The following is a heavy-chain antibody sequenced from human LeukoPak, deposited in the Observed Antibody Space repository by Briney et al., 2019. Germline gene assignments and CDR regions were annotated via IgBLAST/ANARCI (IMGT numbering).Heavy chain of an antibody. D-gene: IGHD6-19*01. J-gene: IGHJ4*02. CDR2: ISAYNGNT. V-gene: IGHV1-18*04. CDR1: GYIFTSYW. Sequence: PGESLKISCKGSGYIFTSYWIGWVRQAPGQGLEWMGWISAYNGNTNYAHHLQSRVTMTTDTSTSTAYMELRSLRSDDTAVYFCATDDIAVAGTNFDYWGQGTLVTVSS. CDR3: ATDDIAVAGTNFDY.